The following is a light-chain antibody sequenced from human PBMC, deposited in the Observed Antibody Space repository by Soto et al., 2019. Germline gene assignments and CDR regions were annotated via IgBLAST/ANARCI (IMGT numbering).Light chain of an antibody. Sequence: EIVMTQSPATLSVSLGERATLSCRASQSVSSNLGWYQQKPGQAPRLLIYGTSTRATAIPARFSGSGSGTEFTLTISSLQSEDFAVYYCQHYDNWPLTFGGGTKVEIK. CDR1: QSVSSN. V-gene: IGKV3-15*01. CDR3: QHYDNWPLT. J-gene: IGKJ4*01. CDR2: GTS.